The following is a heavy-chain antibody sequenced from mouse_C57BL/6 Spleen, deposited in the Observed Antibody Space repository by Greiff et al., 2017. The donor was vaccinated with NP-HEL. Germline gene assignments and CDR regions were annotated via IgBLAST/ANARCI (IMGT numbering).Heavy chain of an antibody. CDR2: IDPSDSYT. Sequence: QVQLQQPGAELVMPGASVKLSCKASGYTFTSYWMHWVKQRPGQGLEWIGEIDPSDSYTNYNQKFKGKSTLTVDKSSSTAYMQLSSLTSEDSAVYYCARSPLGAWFAYWGQGTLVTVSA. V-gene: IGHV1-69*01. D-gene: IGHD6-1*01. J-gene: IGHJ3*01. CDR3: ARSPLGAWFAY. CDR1: GYTFTSYW.